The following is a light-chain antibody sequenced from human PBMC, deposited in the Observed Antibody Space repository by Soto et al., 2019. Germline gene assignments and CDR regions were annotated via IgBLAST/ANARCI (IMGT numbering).Light chain of an antibody. V-gene: IGKV3-20*01. CDR3: QQYGSSPIT. CDR1: QSVSSSY. Sequence: VKNSPVTLSLPTGERATLSCRASQSVSSSYLAWYQQKPGQAPRLLIYGASSRATGIPDRFSGSGSGTDFTLTICRLEPEDFAVYYCQQYGSSPITFSQLTLLEV. J-gene: IGKJ5*01. CDR2: GAS.